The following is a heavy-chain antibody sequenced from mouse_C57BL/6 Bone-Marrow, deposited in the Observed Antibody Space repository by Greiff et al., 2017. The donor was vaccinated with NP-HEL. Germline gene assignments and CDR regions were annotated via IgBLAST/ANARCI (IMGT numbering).Heavy chain of an antibody. CDR1: GYSFTGYY. V-gene: IGHV1-42*01. J-gene: IGHJ4*01. CDR3: ARSEGYAMDY. Sequence: VHVKQSGPELVKPGASVKISCKASGYSFTGYYMNWVKQSPEKSLEWIGEINPSTGGTTYNQKFKAKATLTVDKSSSTAYMQLKSLTSEDSAVYYCARSEGYAMDYWGQGTSVTVSS. CDR2: INPSTGGT.